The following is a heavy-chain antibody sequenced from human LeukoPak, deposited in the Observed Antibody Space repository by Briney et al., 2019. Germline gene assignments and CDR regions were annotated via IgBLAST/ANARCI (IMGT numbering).Heavy chain of an antibody. CDR2: INPSGGST. J-gene: IGHJ4*02. D-gene: IGHD4-17*01. CDR1: GYTFTSYY. CDR3: ARSRTTTTVTTDY. Sequence: ASVKVSCRASGYTFTSYYMHWVRQAPGQGLEWMGIINPSGGSTSYAQKFQGRVTMTRDTSTSTVYMELGSLRSEDTAVYYCARSRTTTTVTTDYWGQGTLVTVSS. V-gene: IGHV1-46*01.